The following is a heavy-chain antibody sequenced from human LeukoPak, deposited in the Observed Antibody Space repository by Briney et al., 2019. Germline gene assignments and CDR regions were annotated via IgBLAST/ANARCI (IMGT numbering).Heavy chain of an antibody. J-gene: IGHJ4*02. CDR2: IYSGGST. CDR3: ARGFWSGSYY. V-gene: IGHV3-66*02. Sequence: PGGSLRLSCAASGFTVSSNYMSWVRQAPGKGVEWVSVIYSGGSTYYADSVKGRFTISRDNSKNTLYLQINSLRARDTAVYYCARGFWSGSYYWGQGTLVTVSS. D-gene: IGHD3-3*01. CDR1: GFTVSSNY.